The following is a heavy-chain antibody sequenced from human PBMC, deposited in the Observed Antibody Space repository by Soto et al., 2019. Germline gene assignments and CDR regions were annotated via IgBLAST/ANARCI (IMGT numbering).Heavy chain of an antibody. CDR3: ARDLGGYYPHDAFDI. CDR1: EFTFSSYS. CDR2: ISSSSSYI. D-gene: IGHD3-22*01. J-gene: IGHJ3*02. V-gene: IGHV3-21*01. Sequence: PGGSLRLSCYASEFTFSSYSMRWVRQAPAKGLEWVSWISSSSSYIYYADSVKGRFTISRDNAKNSLYLQMNSLRADETAVYYCARDLGGYYPHDAFDIWGQGTMVTVSS.